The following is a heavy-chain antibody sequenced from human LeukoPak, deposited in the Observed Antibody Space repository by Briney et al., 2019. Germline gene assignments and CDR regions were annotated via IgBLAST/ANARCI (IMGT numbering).Heavy chain of an antibody. D-gene: IGHD3-10*01. J-gene: IGHJ4*02. V-gene: IGHV1-69*13. Sequence: ASVKVSCKASGGTFSSYAISWVRQAPGQGLEWMGGIIPIFGTANYAQKFQGRVTITADESMSTAYMELSSLRSEDTAVYYCARGGGSGSPKNFDYWGQGTLVTVSS. CDR2: IIPIFGTA. CDR1: GGTFSSYA. CDR3: ARGGGSGSPKNFDY.